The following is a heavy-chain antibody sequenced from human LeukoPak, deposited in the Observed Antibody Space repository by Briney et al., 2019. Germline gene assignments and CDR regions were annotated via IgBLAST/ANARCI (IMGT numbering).Heavy chain of an antibody. CDR1: GFTFSSYA. Sequence: GSLRLSCAASGFTFSSYAMHWVRQAPGKGLEWVAVISHDGSNKYYADSVKGRFTISRDNSKNTLYLQMNSLRAEDTAVYYCAKEIEGCGSTSCYGPDYYYYGMDVWGQGTTVTVSS. D-gene: IGHD2-2*01. J-gene: IGHJ6*02. CDR2: ISHDGSNK. V-gene: IGHV3-30*01. CDR3: AKEIEGCGSTSCYGPDYYYYGMDV.